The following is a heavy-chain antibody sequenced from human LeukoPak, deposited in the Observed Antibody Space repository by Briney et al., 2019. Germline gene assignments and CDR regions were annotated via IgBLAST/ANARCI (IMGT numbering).Heavy chain of an antibody. V-gene: IGHV4-31*03. CDR1: GGSISSGGYY. D-gene: IGHD6-13*01. Sequence: SETLSLTCTVSGGSISSGGYYWSWIRQHPGKGLEWIGYIYYSGSTYYNPSLKSRVTISVDTSKNQFSLKLSSVTAADTAVYYCATTPPISYGSIGFFDYWGQGTLVTVSS. CDR3: ATTPPISYGSIGFFDY. J-gene: IGHJ4*02. CDR2: IYYSGST.